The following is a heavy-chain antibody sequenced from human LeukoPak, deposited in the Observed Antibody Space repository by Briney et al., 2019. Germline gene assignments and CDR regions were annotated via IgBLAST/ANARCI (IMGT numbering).Heavy chain of an antibody. D-gene: IGHD5-18*01. CDR1: GFTFSSYG. Sequence: GGSLSLSCAAYGFTFSSYGMYWVRQAPGKGLECVAFITYDGSEMYYADSVKGRFTISRDNSRDTLYLQVNSLRGDDTAIYYCARNRGYTYDYDSFDPWGQGTLVTVSS. J-gene: IGHJ5*02. CDR3: ARNRGYTYDYDSFDP. V-gene: IGHV3-30*19. CDR2: ITYDGSEM.